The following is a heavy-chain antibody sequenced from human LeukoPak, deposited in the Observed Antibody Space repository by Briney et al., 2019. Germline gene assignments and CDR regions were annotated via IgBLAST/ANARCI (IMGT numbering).Heavy chain of an antibody. D-gene: IGHD4-11*01. J-gene: IGHJ4*02. V-gene: IGHV3-48*03. Sequence: GGSLRLSCAASGFSFTSYEMNRVRQAPGKGLEWVSYITSSGTSKHYADFVKGRFTISRDNAKNSLYLQMNSLRAEDTAVYYCARGLTTGGQGTLVTVSS. CDR3: ARGLTT. CDR1: GFSFTSYE. CDR2: ITSSGTSK.